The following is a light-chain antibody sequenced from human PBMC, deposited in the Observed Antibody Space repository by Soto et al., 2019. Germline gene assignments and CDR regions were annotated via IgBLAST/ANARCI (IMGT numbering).Light chain of an antibody. CDR1: QSVSSY. V-gene: IGKV3-11*01. CDR3: QQRSNWPLT. CDR2: DAS. J-gene: IGKJ3*01. Sequence: EIVLTHSLATLSLSPGERATLSCRASQSVSSYLAWYQQKPGQAPRLLIYDASNRATGIPARFSGSGSGTDFTLTISSLEPEDFAVYYCQQRSNWPLTFGPGTKVDIK.